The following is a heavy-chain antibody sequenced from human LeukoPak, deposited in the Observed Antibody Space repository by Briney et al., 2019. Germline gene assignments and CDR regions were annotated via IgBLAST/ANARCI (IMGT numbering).Heavy chain of an antibody. CDR3: ARASTVAGNHRPFDY. CDR2: INPKSGGT. V-gene: IGHV1-2*02. Sequence: ASVKVSCKASGYTFTDYYIHWVRQAPGQDFEWMGWINPKSGGTEYAQKFQGRVTMTRDTSFSTAYMELCGLRYDDTAVFYCARASTVAGNHRPFDYWGQGTLVTVSS. J-gene: IGHJ4*02. D-gene: IGHD6-19*01. CDR1: GYTFTDYY.